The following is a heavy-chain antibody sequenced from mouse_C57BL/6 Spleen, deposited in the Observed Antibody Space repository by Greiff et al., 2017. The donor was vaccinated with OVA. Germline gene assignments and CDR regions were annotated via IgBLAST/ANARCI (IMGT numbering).Heavy chain of an antibody. CDR3: ARRWGDAMDY. CDR1: GFTFSDYY. CDR2: INYDGSST. V-gene: IGHV5-16*02. Sequence: EVKLMESEGGLVQPGSSMKLSCTASGFTFSDYYMAWVRQVPEKGLEWVANINYDGSSTYYLDSLKSRFIISRDNAKNILYLQMSSLKSEDTATYYCARRWGDAMDYWGQGTSVTVSS. J-gene: IGHJ4*01.